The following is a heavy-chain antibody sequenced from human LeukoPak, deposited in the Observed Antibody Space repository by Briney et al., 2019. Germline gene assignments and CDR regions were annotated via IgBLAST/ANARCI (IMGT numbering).Heavy chain of an antibody. D-gene: IGHD6-13*01. CDR1: GGSISSYY. V-gene: IGHV4-59*08. CDR3: ATTIIAAAGTTGGYYFDY. Sequence: SETLSLTCTVSGGSISSYYWSWIRQPPGKGLEWIGYIYYSGSTNYNPSLKSRVTISVDTSKNQFSLTLSSVTAADTAVYYCATTIIAAAGTTGGYYFDYWGQGTLVTVSS. J-gene: IGHJ4*02. CDR2: IYYSGST.